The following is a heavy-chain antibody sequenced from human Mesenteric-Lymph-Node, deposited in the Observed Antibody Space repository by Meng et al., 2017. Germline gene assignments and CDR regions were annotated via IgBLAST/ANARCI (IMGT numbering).Heavy chain of an antibody. J-gene: IGHJ4*02. CDR2: ISSSSSYI. Sequence: GESLKISCAASGFTFSSYSMNWVRQAPGKGLEWVSSISSSSSYIYYADSVKGRFTISRDNAKNSLYLQMNSLRDDDTAMYYCAKDPGYGLGTDYGDYWGQGTLVTVSS. CDR3: AKDPGYGLGTDYGDY. CDR1: GFTFSSYS. V-gene: IGHV3-21*01. D-gene: IGHD3-10*01.